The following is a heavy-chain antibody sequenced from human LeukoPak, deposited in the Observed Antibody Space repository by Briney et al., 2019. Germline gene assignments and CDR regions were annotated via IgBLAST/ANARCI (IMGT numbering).Heavy chain of an antibody. V-gene: IGHV4-59*01. CDR3: ARSHYDFWSGYAIGGLYYFDY. CDR2: VYYSGST. Sequence: SETLSLTCTVSGGSLSSYYWSWIRQPPGKGLEWIGYVYYSGSTNYNPSLKSRVTISVDMSKNQFSLKLSSVTAADTAVYYCARSHYDFWSGYAIGGLYYFDYWGQGTLVTVSS. J-gene: IGHJ4*02. CDR1: GGSLSSYY. D-gene: IGHD3-3*01.